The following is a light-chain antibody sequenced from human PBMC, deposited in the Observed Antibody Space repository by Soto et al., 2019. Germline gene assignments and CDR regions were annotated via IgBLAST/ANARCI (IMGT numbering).Light chain of an antibody. V-gene: IGKV3-20*01. CDR2: GAS. CDR3: QQYGSSGT. J-gene: IGKJ1*01. Sequence: EIVMTQSPATLSVSPGERATLSCRASQSISSSYLAWYQQKPGQAPRLLIYGASNRATGIPDRFSGSGSGTDFTLTISRLEPEDFAVYYCQQYGSSGTFGQGTKGDIK. CDR1: QSISSSY.